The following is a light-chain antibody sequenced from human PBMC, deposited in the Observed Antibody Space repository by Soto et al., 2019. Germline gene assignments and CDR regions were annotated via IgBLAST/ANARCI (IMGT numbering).Light chain of an antibody. CDR1: SSAVGGYNY. CDR2: EVS. V-gene: IGLV2-14*01. Sequence: QSALTQPASVSGSPGQSITISCTGTSSAVGGYNYVSWYQQHPGKAPKLMIYEVSNRPSGVSNRFSGSKSGNTASLTISGLQAEDEADYDCSSYTSSSTLGFGTGTKVTVL. J-gene: IGLJ1*01. CDR3: SSYTSSSTLG.